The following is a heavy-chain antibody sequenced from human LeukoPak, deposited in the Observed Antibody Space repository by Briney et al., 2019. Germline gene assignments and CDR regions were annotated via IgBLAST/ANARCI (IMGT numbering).Heavy chain of an antibody. CDR3: ARESYYYGSGAYDP. CDR2: SSTSGSTI. D-gene: IGHD3-10*01. Sequence: PGGSLRLSCAASGFIISDYYMSWIRQAPGKGLEWASYSSTSGSTISYADSVKGRFTISRDNAKNSLYLQMNSLRAEDTAVYYCARESYYYGSGAYDPWGQGTLVTVSS. CDR1: GFIISDYY. J-gene: IGHJ5*02. V-gene: IGHV3-11*01.